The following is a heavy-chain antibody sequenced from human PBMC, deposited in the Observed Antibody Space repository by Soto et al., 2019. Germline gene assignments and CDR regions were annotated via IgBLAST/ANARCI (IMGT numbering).Heavy chain of an antibody. J-gene: IGHJ5*02. CDR1: GGTFSSYT. V-gene: IGHV1-69*04. CDR3: ARDARPYSSRLGFDP. CDR2: IIPILGIA. Sequence: SVKVSCXASGGTFSSYTISWVRQAPGQGLEWMGRIIPILGIANYAQKFQGRVTITADKSTSTAYMELSSVTAADTAVYYCARDARPYSSRLGFDPWGQGTLVTVSS. D-gene: IGHD6-13*01.